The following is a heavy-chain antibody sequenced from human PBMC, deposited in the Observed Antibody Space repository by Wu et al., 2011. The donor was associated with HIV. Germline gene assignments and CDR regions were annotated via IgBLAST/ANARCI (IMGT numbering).Heavy chain of an antibody. CDR3: AIRDYYGSGSYYKYFDY. D-gene: IGHD3-10*01. Sequence: SGAEVKKALGSSVKVSCKASGGTFSSYAISWVRQAPGQGLEWMGGIIPIFGTAHYTQKFQGRVTITTDESTSTAYMELSSLRSEDTAVYYCAIRDYYGSGSYYKYFDYWGQGTLVTVSS. V-gene: IGHV1-69*05. J-gene: IGHJ4*02. CDR2: IIPIFGTA. CDR1: GGTFSSYA.